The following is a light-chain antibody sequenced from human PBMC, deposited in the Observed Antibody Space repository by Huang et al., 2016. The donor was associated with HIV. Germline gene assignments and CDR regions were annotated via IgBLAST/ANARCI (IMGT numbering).Light chain of an antibody. CDR2: GAS. Sequence: EIEMTQSPAILSVSPGERATLSCRASQSVNSDLAWYLQKPGQAPTLLIDGASTRAIGIPAKFNGTGSGTEFSLSISNLQSDDFGVYYCQQYNDWPPLTFGGGTKVEI. J-gene: IGKJ4*01. V-gene: IGKV3-15*01. CDR1: QSVNSD. CDR3: QQYNDWPPLT.